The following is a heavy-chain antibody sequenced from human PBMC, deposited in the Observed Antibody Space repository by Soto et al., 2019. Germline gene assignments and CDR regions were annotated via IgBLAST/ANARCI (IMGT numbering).Heavy chain of an antibody. CDR1: GFTFNNAW. J-gene: IGHJ4*02. CDR3: TSDSGYDFGLDY. D-gene: IGHD5-12*01. CDR2: IKRKIDGGTT. Sequence: GGSLRRSCAASGFTFNNAWMSWVRQAPGGGLEWVGRIKRKIDGGTTDYAAPVKGRFAISRDDSNSILYLQMNSLKTEDTAVYYCTSDSGYDFGLDYWGQGTLVSVSS. V-gene: IGHV3-15*01.